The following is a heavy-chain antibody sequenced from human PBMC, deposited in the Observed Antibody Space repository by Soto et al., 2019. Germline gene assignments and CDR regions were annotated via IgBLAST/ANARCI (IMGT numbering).Heavy chain of an antibody. CDR2: ISGSGGST. CDR1: GFTFSSYA. J-gene: IGHJ2*01. V-gene: IGHV3-23*01. CDR3: AKAPSLYCSGGSCYQSYWYFDL. D-gene: IGHD2-15*01. Sequence: EVQLLESGGGLVQPGGSLRLSCAASGFTFSSYAMSWVRQAPGKGLEWVSAISGSGGSTYYADSVKGRFTTSRDNSKNTLYLQMNSLRAEDTAVYYCAKAPSLYCSGGSCYQSYWYFDLWGRGTLVTVSS.